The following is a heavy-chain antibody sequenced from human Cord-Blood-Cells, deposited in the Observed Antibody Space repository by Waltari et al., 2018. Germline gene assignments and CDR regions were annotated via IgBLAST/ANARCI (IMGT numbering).Heavy chain of an antibody. CDR3: ARVPVGGTAAFDI. D-gene: IGHD6-19*01. CDR2: MNPNSGNT. V-gene: IGHV1-8*03. Sequence: QVQLVQSGADVKKPGASVKVSCTASGYTLTSSAINWVRQATGQGLEWMGWMNPNSGNTGYAQKFQGRVTITRNTSISTAYMELSSLRSEDTAVYYCARVPVGGTAAFDIWGQGTMVTVSS. CDR1: GYTLTSSA. J-gene: IGHJ3*02.